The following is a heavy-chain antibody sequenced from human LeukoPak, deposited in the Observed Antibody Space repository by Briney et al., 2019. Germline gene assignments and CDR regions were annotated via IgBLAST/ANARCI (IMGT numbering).Heavy chain of an antibody. J-gene: IGHJ4*02. CDR2: INHSGST. CDR1: GGSFSGYY. V-gene: IGHV4-34*01. D-gene: IGHD1-1*01. CDR3: ARGSLAGTYFDY. Sequence: PSETLSLTCAVYGGSFSGYYWSWIRQPPGKGLEWIGEINHSGSTNYNPSLKSRVTISVDTSKNQFSLKLSSVTAADTAVYYCARGSLAGTYFDYWGQGTLVTVSS.